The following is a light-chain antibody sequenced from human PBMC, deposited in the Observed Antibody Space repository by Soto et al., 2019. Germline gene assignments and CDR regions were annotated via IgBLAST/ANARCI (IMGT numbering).Light chain of an antibody. V-gene: IGKV1-5*03. CDR1: QTVDTW. CDR2: EAS. J-gene: IGKJ1*01. Sequence: DIQMTQYPSTLPASVGDRVTIACRASQTVDTWLAWYQQRPGKGPELLIYEASRLQSGVPSRFSGSGSGTEFTLTISSLQADDFATYYCQQYNRHSWTFGQGTRVEI. CDR3: QQYNRHSWT.